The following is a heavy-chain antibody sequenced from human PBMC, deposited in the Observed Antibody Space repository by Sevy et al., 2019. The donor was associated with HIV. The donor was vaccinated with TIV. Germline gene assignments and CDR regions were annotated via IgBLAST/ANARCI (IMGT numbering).Heavy chain of an antibody. D-gene: IGHD3-10*01. CDR2: ISSSGSTI. Sequence: GESLKISCAASGFTFSSYEMNWVRQAPGKGLEWVSYISSSGSTIYYADSVKGRFTISRDNAKNSLYLQMNSLRAEDTAVYYCASLWFGELLYPRDAFDIWGQGTMVTVSS. J-gene: IGHJ3*02. CDR1: GFTFSSYE. CDR3: ASLWFGELLYPRDAFDI. V-gene: IGHV3-48*03.